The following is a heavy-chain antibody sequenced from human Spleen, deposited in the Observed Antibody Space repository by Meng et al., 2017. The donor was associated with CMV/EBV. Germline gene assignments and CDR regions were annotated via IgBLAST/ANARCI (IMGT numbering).Heavy chain of an antibody. CDR3: VRDGGWAARRPDSDY. CDR1: HYTFTAYY. J-gene: IGHJ4*02. D-gene: IGHD6-6*01. CDR2: INPSSGGT. Sequence: SHYTFTAYYIPWVRQAPGQGLEWMGWINPSSGGTKYAQRFQGRLNMTRDTSISTAYMELYRLTSDDTAVYYCVRDGGWAARRPDSDYWGQGTLVTVSS. V-gene: IGHV1-2*02.